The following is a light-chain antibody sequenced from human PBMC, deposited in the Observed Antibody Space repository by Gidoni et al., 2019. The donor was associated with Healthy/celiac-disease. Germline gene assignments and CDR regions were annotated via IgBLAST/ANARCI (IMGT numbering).Light chain of an antibody. CDR2: GAS. CDR1: QSVSSSY. Sequence: EIVLTQSPGPLSLSPGERATLSCRASQSVSSSYLAWYQQKPGQAPRLLTYGASSRATGIPDRFSGSGSVTDFTLTISRLEPEDFAVYYCQQYGSSPPELTFGGGTKVEIK. CDR3: QQYGSSPPELT. V-gene: IGKV3-20*01. J-gene: IGKJ4*01.